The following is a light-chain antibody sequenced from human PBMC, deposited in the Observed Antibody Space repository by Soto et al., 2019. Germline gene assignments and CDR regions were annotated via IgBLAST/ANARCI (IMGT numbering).Light chain of an antibody. V-gene: IGKV1-9*01. J-gene: IGKJ2*01. CDR2: VAS. CDR1: QGIAGY. CDR3: QQLNSYPYT. Sequence: IQLTQSPSFLSASVGDRVTITCRASQGIAGYLAWYQQKPGEAPQVLIYVASTLHTGVPSRFSGSGSGGHFTLNISSLQPEDSATYYCQQLNSYPYTFGQGTKLEIK.